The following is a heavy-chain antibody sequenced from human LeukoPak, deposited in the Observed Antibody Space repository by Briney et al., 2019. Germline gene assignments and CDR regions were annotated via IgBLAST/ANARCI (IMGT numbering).Heavy chain of an antibody. Sequence: PSETLSLTCGVSGGSISSGNWWNWVRQPPGKGLERIGDIHHTGSTNYNPSLKSRVTISVDTSKNQFSLKLTSVIAADTAVYYCTKNANNGLNWLDPWGQGTLVTVSS. CDR1: GGSISSGNW. V-gene: IGHV4-4*02. J-gene: IGHJ5*02. CDR2: IHHTGST. D-gene: IGHD3-16*01. CDR3: TKNANNGLNWLDP.